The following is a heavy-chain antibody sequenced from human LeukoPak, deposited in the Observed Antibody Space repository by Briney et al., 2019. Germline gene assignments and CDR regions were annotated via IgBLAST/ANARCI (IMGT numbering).Heavy chain of an antibody. V-gene: IGHV3-66*01. CDR3: ARGYYRNYFDY. CDR1: GFTVSNNY. J-gene: IGHJ4*02. D-gene: IGHD3-10*01. CDR2: IYSGGST. Sequence: GGSLRLSCAASGFTVSNNYMSWVRQAPGKGLEWVSVIYSGGSTYYADSVKGRFTISRDNSKNTLYLQMNSLRAEDTAVYYCARGYYRNYFDYWGQGTLVTVSS.